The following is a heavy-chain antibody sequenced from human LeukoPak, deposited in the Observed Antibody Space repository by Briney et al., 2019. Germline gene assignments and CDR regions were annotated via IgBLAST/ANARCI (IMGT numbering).Heavy chain of an antibody. J-gene: IGHJ4*02. V-gene: IGHV4-34*01. CDR3: ARGRWQWLARVTTAFDY. Sequence: SENLSLTCAVYGGSFSGYYWSWIRQPPGKGLEWIGEINHSGSTNYNPSLKSRVTISVDTSKNQFSLKLSSVTAADTAVYYCARGRWQWLARVTTAFDYWGQGTLVTVSS. CDR1: GGSFSGYY. D-gene: IGHD6-19*01. CDR2: INHSGST.